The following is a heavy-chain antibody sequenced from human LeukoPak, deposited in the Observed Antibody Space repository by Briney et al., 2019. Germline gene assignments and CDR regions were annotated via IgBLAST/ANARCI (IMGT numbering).Heavy chain of an antibody. CDR1: GYTFTSYY. CDR3: ARASYGYVWGSYREYGWFDP. Sequence: ASVKVSCKASGYTFTSYYMHWVRQAPGQGLEWMGIINPSGGSTSYAQKFQGRVTMTRDTSTSTVYMELSSLRSEDTAVYYCARASYGYVWGSYREYGWFDPWGQGTLVTVSS. J-gene: IGHJ5*02. CDR2: INPSGGST. D-gene: IGHD3-16*02. V-gene: IGHV1-46*01.